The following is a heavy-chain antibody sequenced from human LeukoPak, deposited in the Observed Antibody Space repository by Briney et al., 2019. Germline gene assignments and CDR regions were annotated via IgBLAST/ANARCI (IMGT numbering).Heavy chain of an antibody. J-gene: IGHJ4*02. CDR3: AFSWGSYSIFDY. Sequence: SETLSLTCTVSGGSISRGDYYWSWIRQPPGKGLEWIGYIYYSGSTYYNPSLKSRVTISVDTSKNQFSLKLSSVTAADTAVYYCAFSWGSYSIFDYWGQGTLVTVSS. V-gene: IGHV4-30-4*08. CDR1: GGSISRGDYY. CDR2: IYYSGST. D-gene: IGHD1-26*01.